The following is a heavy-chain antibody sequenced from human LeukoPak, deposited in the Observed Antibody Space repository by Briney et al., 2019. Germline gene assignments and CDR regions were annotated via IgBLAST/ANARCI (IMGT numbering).Heavy chain of an antibody. CDR2: IYYSKNT. Sequence: PSETLSLTCTVSGGSISSSNAYWGWIRQPPGKGLEWIGSIYYSKNTYYNPSLKSRVTISADTSKNQFSLKLSSVTAADTAVYYCARGEGYSYGRYFDYWGQGTLVTVSS. D-gene: IGHD5-18*01. V-gene: IGHV4-39*07. CDR3: ARGEGYSYGRYFDY. J-gene: IGHJ4*02. CDR1: GGSISSSNAY.